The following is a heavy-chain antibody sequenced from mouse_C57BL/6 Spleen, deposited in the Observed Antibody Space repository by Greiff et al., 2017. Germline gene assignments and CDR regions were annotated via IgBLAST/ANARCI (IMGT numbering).Heavy chain of an antibody. CDR1: GYTFTSYW. CDR3: ARRGALGYFDY. J-gene: IGHJ2*01. Sequence: VQLQQPGAELVKPGASVKLSCKASGYTFTSYWMQWVKQRPGQGLEWIGEIDPSDSYTNYNQKFKGKATLTVDTSSSTAYMQLSSLTSEDSSVYYCARRGALGYFDYWGQGTTLTVSS. D-gene: IGHD3-1*01. V-gene: IGHV1-50*01. CDR2: IDPSDSYT.